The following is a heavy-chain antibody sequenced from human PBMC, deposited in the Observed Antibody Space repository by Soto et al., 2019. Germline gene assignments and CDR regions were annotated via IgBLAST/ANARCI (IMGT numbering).Heavy chain of an antibody. CDR3: AKDLKWTQLWSPVDY. D-gene: IGHD5-18*01. CDR1: GFTFSSYG. V-gene: IGHV3-30*18. CDR2: ISYDGNNK. J-gene: IGHJ4*02. Sequence: PGGSLRLSCAASGFTFSSYGMHWVRQAPGKGLEWVAVISYDGNNKYYADSVKGRFTISRDNSKNTLYLQMNGLRAEDTAVYYCAKDLKWTQLWSPVDYWGQGTLVTVSS.